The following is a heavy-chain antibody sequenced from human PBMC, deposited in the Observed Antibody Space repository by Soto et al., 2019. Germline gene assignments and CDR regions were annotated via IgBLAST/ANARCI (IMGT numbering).Heavy chain of an antibody. CDR2: INPKSGGT. V-gene: IGHV1-2*02. CDR3: ARAYSGSGSPKF. D-gene: IGHD3-10*01. CDR1: GYTFTDNY. Sequence: AXVKVSCKASGYTFTDNYLHWVRQAPGQGLEWMGWINPKSGGTDFAQKFQGRVTMTRDTAITTAYMELSRLRSDDTAVYYCARAYSGSGSPKFWGQGTLVTVSS. J-gene: IGHJ4*02.